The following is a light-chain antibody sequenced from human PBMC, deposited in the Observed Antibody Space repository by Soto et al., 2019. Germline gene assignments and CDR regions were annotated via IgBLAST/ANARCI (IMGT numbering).Light chain of an antibody. Sequence: DIQVTQSPSSLSASVGDRVTITCRASKTIGTFLNWYQQKPGKAPNLLISSASTLQSGVPSRFIGSGSGTDFALTISSLQSEDLATYYCQLSYISWTFGQGTKVDIK. CDR3: QLSYISWT. J-gene: IGKJ1*01. CDR1: KTIGTF. V-gene: IGKV1-39*01. CDR2: SAS.